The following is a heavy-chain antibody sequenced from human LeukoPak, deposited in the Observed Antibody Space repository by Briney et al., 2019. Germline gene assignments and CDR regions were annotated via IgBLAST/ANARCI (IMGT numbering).Heavy chain of an antibody. Sequence: SETLSLTCTVSGGSISSHYWSWIRQPPGKGLERIGYIYSSGSTSYNPSLKSRVTISVDTSKNQFSLKLSSVTAADTAVYYCAGGGIVVDRYMDVWGKGTTVTVSS. V-gene: IGHV4-59*11. D-gene: IGHD1-26*01. CDR3: AGGGIVVDRYMDV. CDR1: GGSISSHY. J-gene: IGHJ6*03. CDR2: IYSSGST.